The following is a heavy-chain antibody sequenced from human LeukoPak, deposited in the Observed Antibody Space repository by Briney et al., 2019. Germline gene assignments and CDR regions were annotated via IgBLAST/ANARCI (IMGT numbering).Heavy chain of an antibody. CDR3: ARDRYDFWSAYVGNFPDS. Sequence: ASVKVSCKASGYAFMNYGISWVRQAPGQGLEWLGGISVYNGNTNSAQRLQGRVTMTADTSTSTAYMEVRSLRSDDTAVYYCARDRYDFWSAYVGNFPDSWGQGTLVTVSS. CDR1: GYAFMNYG. D-gene: IGHD3-3*01. J-gene: IGHJ5*01. V-gene: IGHV1-18*01. CDR2: ISVYNGNT.